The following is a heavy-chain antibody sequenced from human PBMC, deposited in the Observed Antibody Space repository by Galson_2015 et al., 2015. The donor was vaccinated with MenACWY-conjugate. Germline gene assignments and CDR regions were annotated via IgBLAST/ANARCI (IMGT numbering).Heavy chain of an antibody. CDR2: IHYSRTT. Sequence: LSLTCTVSGGSIYSDDYWWGWIRQPPGRGLEWIASIHYSRTTHYNPSLKSRVTISVDTSKNQFSLRMTSVTAADTAVYYCARGVNLSSMAGYWGQGTLVTVSS. J-gene: IGHJ4*02. CDR3: ARGVNLSSMAGY. V-gene: IGHV4-39*07. CDR1: GGSIYSDDYW. D-gene: IGHD2/OR15-2a*01.